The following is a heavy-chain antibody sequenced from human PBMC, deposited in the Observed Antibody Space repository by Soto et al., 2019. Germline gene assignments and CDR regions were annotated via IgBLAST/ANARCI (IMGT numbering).Heavy chain of an antibody. D-gene: IGHD5-12*01. CDR2: ISAYNGNT. V-gene: IGHV1-18*01. Sequence: ASVKVSCKASGYTFTSYGISWVRQAPGQGLEWMGWISAYNGNTNYAQKLQGRVTMTTDTSTSTAYMELRSLRSDDTAVYYCARWDSGYDQSTHNWFDPWGQGTLVTVSS. CDR1: GYTFTSYG. J-gene: IGHJ5*02. CDR3: ARWDSGYDQSTHNWFDP.